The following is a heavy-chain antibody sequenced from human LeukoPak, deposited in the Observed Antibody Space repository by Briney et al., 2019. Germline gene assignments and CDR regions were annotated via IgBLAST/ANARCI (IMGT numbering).Heavy chain of an antibody. J-gene: IGHJ4*02. D-gene: IGHD3-3*01. CDR2: IWYDGSNK. V-gene: IGHV3-33*01. CDR3: ARESPDYDFWSGYHPAPFDY. CDR1: GFTFSSYG. Sequence: PGGSLRLSCAASGFTFSSYGMHWVRQAPGKGLEWVAVIWYDGSNKYYADSVKGRFTISRDNSKNTLYLQMNSLRAEDTAVYYCARESPDYDFWSGYHPAPFDYWGQGTLVTVSS.